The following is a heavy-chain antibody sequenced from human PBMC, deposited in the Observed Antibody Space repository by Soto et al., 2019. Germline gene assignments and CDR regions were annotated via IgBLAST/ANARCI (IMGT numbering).Heavy chain of an antibody. Sequence: GASVKVSCKASGYTFTSYAMHWVRQAPGQRLEWMGWINAGNGNTKYSQKFQGRVTITRDTSASTAYMELSSLRSEDTAVYYCARCSGGSCYSGYNYWGQGTLVTVSS. CDR2: INAGNGNT. D-gene: IGHD2-15*01. J-gene: IGHJ4*02. CDR3: ARCSGGSCYSGYNY. V-gene: IGHV1-3*01. CDR1: GYTFTSYA.